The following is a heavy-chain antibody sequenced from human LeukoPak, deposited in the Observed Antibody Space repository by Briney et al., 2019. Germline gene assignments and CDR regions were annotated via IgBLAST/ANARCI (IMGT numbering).Heavy chain of an antibody. CDR2: ISWNSGDI. Sequence: GGSLRLSCAASGFTFDDYAMHWVRQAPGKGLEWVSGISWNSGDIDYADSVKGRFTISRDNAKNALYLQMNSLRAEDTALYHCAREGRDYYYYYYMDVWGKGTTVTISS. J-gene: IGHJ6*03. CDR3: AREGRDYYYYYYMDV. V-gene: IGHV3-9*01. CDR1: GFTFDDYA.